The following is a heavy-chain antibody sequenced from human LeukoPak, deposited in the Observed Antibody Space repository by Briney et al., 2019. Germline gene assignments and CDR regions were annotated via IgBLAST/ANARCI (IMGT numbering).Heavy chain of an antibody. CDR2: IGWNSGSI. CDR3: AKISAFGSSWYGAFDI. D-gene: IGHD6-13*01. J-gene: IGHJ4*02. V-gene: IGHV3-9*01. Sequence: PGGSLRLSCAASGFTFDDYAMHWVRQAPGKGLEWVSGIGWNSGSIGYADSVKGRFTISRDNAKNSLYLQMNSLRAEDTALYYCAKISAFGSSWYGAFDIWGQGTLVTVSS. CDR1: GFTFDDYA.